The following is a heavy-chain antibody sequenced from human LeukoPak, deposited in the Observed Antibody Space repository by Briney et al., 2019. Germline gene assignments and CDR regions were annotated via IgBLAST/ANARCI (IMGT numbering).Heavy chain of an antibody. J-gene: IGHJ6*04. CDR2: ISGSGGST. CDR1: GFTFSSYA. V-gene: IGHV3-23*01. Sequence: GGSLRLSCAASGFTFSSYAMSWVRQAPGKGLEWVSAISGSGGSTYYADSVKGRFTISRDNSKNTLYLQMNSLRAEDTAVYYCAKTYCSSTSCPGMDVWGKGTAVTVSS. D-gene: IGHD2-2*01. CDR3: AKTYCSSTSCPGMDV.